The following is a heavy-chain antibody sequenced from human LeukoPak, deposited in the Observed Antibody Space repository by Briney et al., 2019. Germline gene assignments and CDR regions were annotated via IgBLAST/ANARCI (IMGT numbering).Heavy chain of an antibody. CDR3: AREDHSAGSFDY. V-gene: IGHV3-74*01. D-gene: IGHD1-14*01. CDR2: ISRDGSTI. Sequence: GGSLRLSCADSGFTFRSYWMHWVRQGPGKGLVWVSRISRDGSTINYADSVKGRFTISRDNAKSTLYLQMNSLRAEDTAVYCCAREDHSAGSFDYWGQGTLVTVSS. J-gene: IGHJ4*02. CDR1: GFTFRSYW.